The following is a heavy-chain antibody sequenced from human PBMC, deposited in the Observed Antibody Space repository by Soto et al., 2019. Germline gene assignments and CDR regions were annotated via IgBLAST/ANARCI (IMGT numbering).Heavy chain of an antibody. CDR2: IDWDDDK. CDR3: ARIRLAPPGVYAFDI. J-gene: IGHJ3*02. D-gene: IGHD7-27*01. V-gene: IGHV2-70*11. CDR1: GFSLSTSGMC. Sequence: SGPTLVKPTQTLTLTCTFSGFSLSTSGMCVSWIRQPPVKALEWLARIDWDDDKYYSTSLKTRLTISKDTSKNQVVLTMTNMDPVDTATYYCARIRLAPPGVYAFDIWGQGTMVTVSS.